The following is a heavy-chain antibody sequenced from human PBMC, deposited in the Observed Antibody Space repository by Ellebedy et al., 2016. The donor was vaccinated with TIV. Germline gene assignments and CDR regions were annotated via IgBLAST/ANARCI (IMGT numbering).Heavy chain of an antibody. CDR3: ASGHRGISFGI. CDR1: GFTFSSFW. CDR2: IRHDGGEK. V-gene: IGHV3-7*01. Sequence: ESLKISCGAPGFTFSSFWMNWVRQVRQAPGNGLGWVANIRHDGGEKSYVDSVKGRLTISRDNAKNSLYLQMNSMRAEDTAVYYCASGHRGISFGIWGQGTMVTVSS. D-gene: IGHD3-16*01. J-gene: IGHJ3*02.